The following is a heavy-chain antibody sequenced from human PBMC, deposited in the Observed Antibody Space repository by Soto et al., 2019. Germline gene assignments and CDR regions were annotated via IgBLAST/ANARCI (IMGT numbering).Heavy chain of an antibody. CDR1: GYTFTSYD. J-gene: IGHJ6*03. CDR2: MNPNSGNT. V-gene: IGHV1-8*01. D-gene: IGHD3-3*01. Sequence: VASVKVSCKASGYTFTSYDINWVRQATGQGLEWMGWMNPNSGNTGYAQKFQGRVTMTRNTSISTAYMELSSLRSEDTAVYYCARPNYDFWSGYYGYYYYMDFWGKGTTVTVSS. CDR3: ARPNYDFWSGYYGYYYYMDF.